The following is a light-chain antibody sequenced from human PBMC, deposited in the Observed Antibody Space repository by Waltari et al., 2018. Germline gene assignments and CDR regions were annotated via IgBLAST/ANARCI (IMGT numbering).Light chain of an antibody. CDR1: QCVSSNY. V-gene: IGKV3D-20*01. CDR3: QQYGSSPRT. J-gene: IGKJ4*01. Sequence: EIVLTQSPATLSLSPGERATLSCGASQCVSSNYLAWYQQKPDLAPRLLIYDASSRATGIPDRFSGSGSGTDFTLTISRLEPEDFAVYYCQQYGSSPRTFGGGTKVEIK. CDR2: DAS.